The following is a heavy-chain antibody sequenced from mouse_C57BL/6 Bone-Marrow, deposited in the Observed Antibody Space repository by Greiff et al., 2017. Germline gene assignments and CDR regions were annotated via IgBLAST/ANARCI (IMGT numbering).Heavy chain of an antibody. V-gene: IGHV5-16*01. CDR2: INYDGSST. Sequence: EVQLVESEGGLVQPGSSMKLSCTASGFTFSDYYMAWVRQVPEKGLEWVANINYDGSSTYYLDSLKSRFIISRDNAKNILYLQMSSLKSEDTATYYCARDGGNYFDYWGKGTTLTVSS. CDR3: ARDGGNYFDY. D-gene: IGHD1-1*02. J-gene: IGHJ2*01. CDR1: GFTFSDYY.